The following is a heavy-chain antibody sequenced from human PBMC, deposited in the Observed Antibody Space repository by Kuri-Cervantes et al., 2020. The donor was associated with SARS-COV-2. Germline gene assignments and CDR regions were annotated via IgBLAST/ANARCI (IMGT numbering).Heavy chain of an antibody. V-gene: IGHV1-69*13. Sequence: SVKVSCKASGGTFSNYLITWVRQAPGQGLECMGGIIPKFGTTNYAQRFQGRVTISADESTRTASMELSGLRYEDTALYYCARAISVTPNLWAWGPKSYYYYALDVWGQGTAVTVSS. CDR1: GGTFSNYL. CDR3: ARAISVTPNLWAWGPKSYYYYALDV. D-gene: IGHD4-17*01. CDR2: IIPKFGTT. J-gene: IGHJ6*02.